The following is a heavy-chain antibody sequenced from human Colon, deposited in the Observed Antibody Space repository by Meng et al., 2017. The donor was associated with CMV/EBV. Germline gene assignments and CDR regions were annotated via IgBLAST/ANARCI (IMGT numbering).Heavy chain of an antibody. D-gene: IGHD3-3*01. CDR1: GTSISSQY. CDR2: MYHSGIT. J-gene: IGHJ6*02. Sequence: SETLSLTCSVSGTSISSQYWSWIRQAPGKGLEWIGFMYHSGITAYNPSLESRVTMSVDVSKNDFSLTLNSATAADTAVYYCARTFWSGYFYGLDVRGPGTTVTVSS. V-gene: IGHV4-59*11. CDR3: ARTFWSGYFYGLDV.